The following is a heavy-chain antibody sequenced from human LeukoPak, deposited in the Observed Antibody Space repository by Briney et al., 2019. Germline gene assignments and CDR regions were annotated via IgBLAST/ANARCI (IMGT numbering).Heavy chain of an antibody. CDR1: GFTFSSYS. D-gene: IGHD6-19*01. J-gene: IGHJ4*02. Sequence: GGSLRLSCAASGFTFSSYSMNWVRQAPGKGLEWVSSISSSSSYIYYADSVKGRFTISRDNAKNSLYLQMTSLRAEDTAVYYCARDKGWYYFDYWGQGTLVTVSS. CDR2: ISSSSSYI. V-gene: IGHV3-21*01. CDR3: ARDKGWYYFDY.